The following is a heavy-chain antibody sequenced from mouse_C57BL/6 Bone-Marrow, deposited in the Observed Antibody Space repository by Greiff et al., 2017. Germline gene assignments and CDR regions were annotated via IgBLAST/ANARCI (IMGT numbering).Heavy chain of an antibody. V-gene: IGHV3-6*01. CDR2: ISYDGSN. CDR1: GYSITSGYY. Sequence: EVQLQESGPGLVKPSQSLSLTCSVTGYSITSGYYWNWLRQFPGNKLEWMGYISYDGSNNYNPSLKNRISITRDTSKNQFFRKLNSVTTEDTATYDWARGLRVPAWFAYWGQGTLVTVSA. CDR3: ARGLRVPAWFAY. J-gene: IGHJ3*01.